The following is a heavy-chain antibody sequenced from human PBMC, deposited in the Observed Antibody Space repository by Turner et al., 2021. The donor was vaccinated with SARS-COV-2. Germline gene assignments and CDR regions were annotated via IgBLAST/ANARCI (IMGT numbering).Heavy chain of an antibody. CDR1: GFTFSSYG. Sequence: QVQLVESGGGVVQPGRSLRLSCAASGFTFSSYGMHWVRPAPGKGLEWVAVISYDGSNKYYADSVKGRFTISRDNSKNTLYLQMNSLRAEDTAVYYCAKAETYSSGWSGGRSYYYYYMDVWGKGTTVTVSS. CDR3: AKAETYSSGWSGGRSYYYYYMDV. D-gene: IGHD6-19*01. J-gene: IGHJ6*03. V-gene: IGHV3-30*18. CDR2: ISYDGSNK.